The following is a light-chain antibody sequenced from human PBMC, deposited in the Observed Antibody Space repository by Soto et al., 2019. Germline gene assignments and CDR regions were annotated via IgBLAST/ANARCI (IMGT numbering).Light chain of an antibody. J-gene: IGKJ4*01. CDR1: QSVSSSY. CDR2: GAS. Sequence: EIVLTQSPGTLSLSPGERATLSCRASQSVSSSYLAWYQQKPGQAPRLLIYGASTRATGIPVRFSGSGSGTEFTLTITSLQSEDFAVYYCQEYNNWRPITFGGGTKVEIK. CDR3: QEYNNWRPIT. V-gene: IGKV3-15*01.